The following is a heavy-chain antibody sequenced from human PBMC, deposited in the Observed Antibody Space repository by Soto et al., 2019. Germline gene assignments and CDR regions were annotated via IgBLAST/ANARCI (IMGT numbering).Heavy chain of an antibody. J-gene: IGHJ4*02. CDR2: IYYSGST. CDR3: ARHVEERLEFDY. D-gene: IGHD6-19*01. CDR1: GGSISSYY. V-gene: IGHV4-59*08. Sequence: SETLSLTCTVSGGSISSYYWSWIRQPPGKGLEWIGYIYYSGSTNYNPSLKSRVTISVDTSKNQFSLKLSSVTAADTAVYYCARHVEERLEFDYWGQGTLVTVSS.